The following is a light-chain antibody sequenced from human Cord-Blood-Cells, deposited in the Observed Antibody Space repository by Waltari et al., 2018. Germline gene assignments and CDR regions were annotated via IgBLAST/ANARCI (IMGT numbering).Light chain of an antibody. CDR2: AAS. V-gene: IGKV1-39*01. Sequence: DLQMTQPPSSLSASGGDRVIITCRASQSISSYLNWYQQKPGKAPKLLIYAASSLQSGVPSRFSGSGSGTEFTLTISSLQPEDFATYYCQQSYSTPFTFGPGTKVDIK. CDR3: QQSYSTPFT. J-gene: IGKJ3*01. CDR1: QSISSY.